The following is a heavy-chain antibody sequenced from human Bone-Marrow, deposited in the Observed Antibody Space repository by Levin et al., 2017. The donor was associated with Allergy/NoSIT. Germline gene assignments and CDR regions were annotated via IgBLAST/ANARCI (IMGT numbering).Heavy chain of an antibody. V-gene: IGHV3-66*01. CDR2: IYSGGNT. CDR1: EFTVNNNY. CDR3: TTRKY. Sequence: TGGSLRLSCAASEFTVNNNYMTRVRQAPGKGLEWVSVIYSGGNTFYTDSVKGRFTISRDNSKNTLYLQMNSLRAEDTAIYYCTTRKYWGQGTLVTVSS. J-gene: IGHJ4*02.